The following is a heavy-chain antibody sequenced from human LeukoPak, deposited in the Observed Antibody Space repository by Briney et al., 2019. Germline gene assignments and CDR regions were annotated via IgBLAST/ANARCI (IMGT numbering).Heavy chain of an antibody. V-gene: IGHV3-21*01. D-gene: IGHD3-10*01. J-gene: IGHJ4*02. CDR1: GFTFSSYS. Sequence: GRSLRLSCAASGFTFSSYSMNWVRQAPGKGLEWVSSISSRSSYIYYADSVKGRFTISRDNAKNSLYLQMNSLRAEDTAVYYCAREYDSGSYYNFGYWGRGTLVTVSS. CDR2: ISSRSSYI. CDR3: AREYDSGSYYNFGY.